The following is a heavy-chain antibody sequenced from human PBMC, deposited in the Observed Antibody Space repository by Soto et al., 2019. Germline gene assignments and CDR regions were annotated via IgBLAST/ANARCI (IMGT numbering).Heavy chain of an antibody. CDR2: IIPILGIA. V-gene: IGHV1-69*04. Sequence: SVKVSCKASGGTFSSYTISWVRQAPGQGLEWMGRIIPILGIANYAQKFQGRVTITADKSTSTAYMELSSLRSEDTAVYYCARDCGGSCDICCTGHTWFDPWGQGTLVTVSS. J-gene: IGHJ5*02. CDR3: ARDCGGSCDICCTGHTWFDP. D-gene: IGHD2-15*01. CDR1: GGTFSSYT.